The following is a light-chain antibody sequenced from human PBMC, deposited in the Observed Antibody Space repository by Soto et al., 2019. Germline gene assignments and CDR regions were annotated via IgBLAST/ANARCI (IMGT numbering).Light chain of an antibody. CDR1: QSVTIS. CDR3: QPRSDWPLT. Sequence: EIVLTQSPATLSLSPGERVTLSCRASQSVTISLAWYQQKPGQAPRLLIYNASNRATGIPARFSGSGSGTDFTLTISSLEPEDFAVYYCQPRSDWPLTFGGGTKVEIK. J-gene: IGKJ4*01. V-gene: IGKV3-11*01. CDR2: NAS.